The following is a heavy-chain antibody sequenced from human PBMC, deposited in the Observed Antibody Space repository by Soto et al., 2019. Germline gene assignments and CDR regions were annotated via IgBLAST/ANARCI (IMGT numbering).Heavy chain of an antibody. D-gene: IGHD3-3*01. CDR3: ANRGRFLEWLPSGWYYYGMDV. Sequence: GGSLRLSCAASGFTFSSYAMSWGRQAPGKGLEWVSAISGSGGSTYYADSVKGRFTISGDNSKNTLYLQMNSLRAEDTAVYYCANRGRFLEWLPSGWYYYGMDVWGQGTTVTVSS. V-gene: IGHV3-23*01. CDR2: ISGSGGST. J-gene: IGHJ6*02. CDR1: GFTFSSYA.